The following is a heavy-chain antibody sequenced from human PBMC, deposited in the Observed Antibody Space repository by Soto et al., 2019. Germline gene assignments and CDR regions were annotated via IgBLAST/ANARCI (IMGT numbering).Heavy chain of an antibody. J-gene: IGHJ1*01. Sequence: QVQLVQSGAEVKKPGASVKVSCKASGYTFTSYAMHWVRQAPGQRLGWMGWINAGNGNTKYSQKFQGRVTITRDTSSSTAYMELSSLRSEDTAVYYCAISWIQLWLGYFQHWGQGTLVTVSS. CDR1: GYTFTSYA. CDR3: AISWIQLWLGYFQH. CDR2: INAGNGNT. V-gene: IGHV1-3*01. D-gene: IGHD5-18*01.